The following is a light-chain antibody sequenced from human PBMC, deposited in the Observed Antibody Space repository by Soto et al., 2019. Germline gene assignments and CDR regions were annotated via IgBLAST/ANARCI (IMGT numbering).Light chain of an antibody. CDR1: QSISKY. CDR3: QQSFTTPFT. CDR2: VAS. V-gene: IGKV1-39*01. J-gene: IGKJ3*01. Sequence: DIQMTQSPSSLSTSVADKVTITCRASQSISKYLNWYQQKPGKAPKLLISVASSLQSEVPSRFSGDGTETDFTLSISSLQPEYSATYYCQQSFTTPFTFGLWTKVDVK.